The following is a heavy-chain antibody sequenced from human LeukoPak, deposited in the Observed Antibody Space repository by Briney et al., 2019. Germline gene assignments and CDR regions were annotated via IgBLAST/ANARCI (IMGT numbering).Heavy chain of an antibody. CDR2: INSNGDDT. Sequence: AGGSQTLSCSPSGFPCSSCALDWVRQAPGKRLEYVSGINSNGDDTLYAVSVKGIFTISRDNSRNRVYLQMSSLRPEDTAVCYCVKAMLGATFDSWGQGTLVTVSS. J-gene: IGHJ4*02. CDR1: GFPCSSCA. D-gene: IGHD1-26*01. V-gene: IGHV3-64D*06. CDR3: VKAMLGATFDS.